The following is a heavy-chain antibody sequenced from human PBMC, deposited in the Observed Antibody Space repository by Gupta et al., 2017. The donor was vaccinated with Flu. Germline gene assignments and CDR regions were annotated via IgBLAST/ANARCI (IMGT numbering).Heavy chain of an antibody. D-gene: IGHD6-13*01. CDR1: FSSYG. J-gene: IGHJ5*02. CDR3: ARRYGSTLWDFDP. CDR2: MSYDGSNK. Sequence: FSSYGMHWVRQAPGKGLEWVAVMSYDGSNKYYADSVKGRFTISRDNSKNTLYLQMNSLRAEDTAVYYCARRYGSTLWDFDPWGQGTLVTVSS. V-gene: IGHV3-30*03.